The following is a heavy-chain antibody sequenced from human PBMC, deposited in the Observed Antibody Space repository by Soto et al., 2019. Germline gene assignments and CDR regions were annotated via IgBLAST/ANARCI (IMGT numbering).Heavy chain of an antibody. CDR2: TYYRSMWLS. D-gene: IGHD1-20*01. J-gene: IGHJ4*02. Sequence: SQTLSLTCVISGDSVSTNSAAWNWIRQSPSRGLEWLGRTYYRSMWLSDYAVSVKSRITIKPDTSKNQFSLQLNSVTPEDTAVYYCARGANWNDFDFDYWGQGTLVTVSS. CDR3: ARGANWNDFDFDY. CDR1: GDSVSTNSAA. V-gene: IGHV6-1*01.